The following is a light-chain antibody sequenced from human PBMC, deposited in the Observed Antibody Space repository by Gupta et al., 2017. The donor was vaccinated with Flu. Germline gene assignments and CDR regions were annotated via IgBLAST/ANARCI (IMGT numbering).Light chain of an antibody. Sequence: DIVMTQSPDSLAVSLGERATINCKSSQSFLYRSNNKNYLAWYQQKPGQPPKLLIYWASTRESGVPDRFSGSGSGTDFTLTISSLQAEDVAVYYCQQYYSTPRTFGQGTKVEIK. CDR2: WAS. J-gene: IGKJ1*01. V-gene: IGKV4-1*01. CDR1: QSFLYRSNNKNY. CDR3: QQYYSTPRT.